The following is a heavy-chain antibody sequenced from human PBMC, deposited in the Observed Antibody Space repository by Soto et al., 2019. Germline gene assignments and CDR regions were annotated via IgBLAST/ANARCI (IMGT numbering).Heavy chain of an antibody. CDR2: INHSGST. V-gene: IGHV4-34*01. Sequence: PSETLSLTCAVYGGSFSGYYWSWIRQPPGKGLEWIGEINHSGSTNYNPSLKSRVTISVDTSKNQFSLKLSSVTATDTAVYYCARGNYDILTGYYMVTHFYYYGMDVSGHGTTLTVSS. CDR1: GGSFSGYY. CDR3: ARGNYDILTGYYMVTHFYYYGMDV. J-gene: IGHJ6*02. D-gene: IGHD3-9*01.